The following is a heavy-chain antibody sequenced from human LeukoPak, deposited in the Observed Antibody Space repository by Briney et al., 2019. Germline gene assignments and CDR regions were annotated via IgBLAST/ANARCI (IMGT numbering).Heavy chain of an antibody. Sequence: GGSLRLSCTTSGFTFSSYAMSRVRQAPGKGLQWVSAISGNGGSTYYADSVKGRFTISRDNSKNTLYLQMNSLRAEDTAIYYCAKDSSPTYYYGSGDYWGQGTLVTVSS. J-gene: IGHJ4*02. D-gene: IGHD3-10*01. CDR1: GFTFSSYA. CDR2: ISGNGGST. CDR3: AKDSSPTYYYGSGDY. V-gene: IGHV3-23*01.